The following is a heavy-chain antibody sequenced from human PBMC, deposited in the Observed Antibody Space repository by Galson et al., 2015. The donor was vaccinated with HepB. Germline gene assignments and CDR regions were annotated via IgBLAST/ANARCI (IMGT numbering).Heavy chain of an antibody. CDR1: GGTFSSYT. V-gene: IGHV1-69*02. Sequence: SVKVSCKASGGTFSSYTISWVRQAPGQGLEWMGRIIPILGIANYAQKFQGRVTITADKSTSTAYMELSSLRSEDTAVYYCASILVGGYYGMDVWGQGTTVTVSS. CDR3: ASILVGGYYGMDV. CDR2: IIPILGIA. J-gene: IGHJ6*02. D-gene: IGHD3-16*01.